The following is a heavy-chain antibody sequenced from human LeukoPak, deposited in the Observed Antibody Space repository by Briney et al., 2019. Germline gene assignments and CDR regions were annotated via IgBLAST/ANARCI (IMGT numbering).Heavy chain of an antibody. V-gene: IGHV4-39*01. J-gene: IGHJ4*02. D-gene: IGHD5-24*01. CDR2: IYYSGST. CDR3: ARVTLRDGYNH. CDR1: GGSISSSSYY. Sequence: SETLSLTRTVSGGSISSSSYYWGWIRQPPGKGLEWIGSIYYSGSTYYNPSLKSRVTISVDTSKNQFSLKLSSVTAADTAVYYCARVTLRDGYNHWGQGTLVTVSS.